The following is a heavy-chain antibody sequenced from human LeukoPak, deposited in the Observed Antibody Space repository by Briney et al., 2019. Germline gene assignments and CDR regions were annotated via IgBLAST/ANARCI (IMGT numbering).Heavy chain of an antibody. V-gene: IGHV4-59*01. Sequence: SETLSLTCTVSGGSISSYYWSWIRQPPGKGLEWMGYIYYSGSTNYNPSLTSRVTISVDTSKHPFSLKLSSVTAADTAVYYCARDLIDAFDIWGQGTMVTVSS. J-gene: IGHJ3*02. CDR3: ARDLIDAFDI. CDR2: IYYSGST. CDR1: GGSISSYY.